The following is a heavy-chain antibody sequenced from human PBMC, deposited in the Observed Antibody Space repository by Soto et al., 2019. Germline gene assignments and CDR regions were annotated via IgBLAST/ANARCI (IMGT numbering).Heavy chain of an antibody. D-gene: IGHD6-19*01. CDR1: GFAVSSKY. J-gene: IGHJ4*02. Sequence: EVQLVESGGGLIQPGGSLRLSCAASGFAVSSKYMTWVRQAPGKGLEWVSVIYGGGTTYYADSVKGRFTISRDTSKNTLYLQMHSLRAEDTAVYYCVPTPGWPGFDFWGQGTVVTVSS. V-gene: IGHV3-53*01. CDR3: VPTPGWPGFDF. CDR2: IYGGGTT.